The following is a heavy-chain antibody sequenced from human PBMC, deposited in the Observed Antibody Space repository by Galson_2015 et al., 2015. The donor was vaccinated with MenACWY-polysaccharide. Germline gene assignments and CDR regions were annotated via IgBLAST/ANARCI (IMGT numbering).Heavy chain of an antibody. CDR1: GFTFSSYG. CDR2: ISYDGSNK. D-gene: IGHD2-2*02. V-gene: IGHV3-30*03. J-gene: IGHJ4*02. Sequence: SLRLSCAASGFTFSSYGMHWVRQAPGKGLEWVAVISYDGSNKYYADSVRGRFTISRDNSKNTLYLQMNSLRPEDTAMYYCAIYCSSSSCYKADFHYWGQRTLVTVSS. CDR3: AIYCSSSSCYKADFHY.